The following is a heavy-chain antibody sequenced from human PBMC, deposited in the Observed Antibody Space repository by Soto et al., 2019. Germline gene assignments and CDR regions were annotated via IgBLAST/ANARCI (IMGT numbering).Heavy chain of an antibody. D-gene: IGHD6-13*01. V-gene: IGHV4-30-4*01. J-gene: IGHJ6*02. CDR3: ASIGYSSSWPRRYYYYYGMDV. CDR2: IYYSGST. Sequence: QVQLQESGPGLVKPSQTLSLTCTVSGGSISSGDYYWSWIRQPPGKGLEWIGYIYYSGSTYYNPSLRSGVTTSEDTSKNHFSRKLSSVTAADTAVYYCASIGYSSSWPRRYYYYYGMDVWGQGTTVTVSS. CDR1: GGSISSGDYY.